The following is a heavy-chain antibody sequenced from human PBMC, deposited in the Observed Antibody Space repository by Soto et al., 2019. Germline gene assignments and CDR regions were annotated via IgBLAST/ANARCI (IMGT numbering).Heavy chain of an antibody. CDR1: GGAISSGGYS. CDR2: IYHSGRS. CDR3: ARVPSP. J-gene: IGHJ5*02. V-gene: IGHV4-30-2*01. Sequence: QLQLQESGPGLVKPSQTLSLTCAVSGGAISSGGYSWSWIRQPPGKCLEAIGYIYHSGRSYYNPSLKSRVTISVDRSKNQFSLKLSSVTAADTAVYYCARVPSPWGPGTLVTVSS.